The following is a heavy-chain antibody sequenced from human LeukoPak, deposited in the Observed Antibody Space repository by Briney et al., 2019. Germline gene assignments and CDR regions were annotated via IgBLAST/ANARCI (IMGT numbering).Heavy chain of an antibody. CDR1: GYTFTSYA. Sequence: ASVKVSCKASGYTFTSYAMHWVRQAPGQRLEWVGLINAGNGNTKYSQKFQGRVTITRDTSASTAYMELSSLRSEDTAVYYCARATLGYCSGGSCLPNWFDPWGQGTLVTVSS. V-gene: IGHV1-3*01. J-gene: IGHJ5*02. CDR2: INAGNGNT. D-gene: IGHD2-15*01. CDR3: ARATLGYCSGGSCLPNWFDP.